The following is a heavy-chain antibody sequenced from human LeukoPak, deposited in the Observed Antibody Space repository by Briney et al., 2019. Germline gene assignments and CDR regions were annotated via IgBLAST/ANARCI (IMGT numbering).Heavy chain of an antibody. V-gene: IGHV1-2*02. Sequence: ASVNLSCTASGYTFTIYPVHCVRQAPGQGLEWMGWITPSGGTNYPQKFQGRVAITRDTSITTAYMDLSRLTSDDTAVYYCARDRCGDGIPHFDYWGQGTLVTVSS. CDR2: ITPSGGT. CDR3: ARDRCGDGIPHFDY. CDR1: GYTFTIYP. D-gene: IGHD5-24*01. J-gene: IGHJ4*02.